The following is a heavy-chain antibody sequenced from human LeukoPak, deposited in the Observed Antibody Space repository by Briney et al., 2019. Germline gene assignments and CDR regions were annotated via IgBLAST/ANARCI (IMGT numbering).Heavy chain of an antibody. V-gene: IGHV3-48*03. CDR3: ARGPYSSNWYVDY. CDR2: ISRTGNSI. D-gene: IGHD6-13*01. CDR1: GFTLSSYE. J-gene: IGHJ4*02. Sequence: GGSLRLSCAASGFTLSSYEMNWVSLAPGKGLEWISYISRTGNSIYYADSVKGRFTISRDSAKNSLYLQMNSLRAEDTAVYYCARGPYSSNWYVDYWGQGTLVTVAS.